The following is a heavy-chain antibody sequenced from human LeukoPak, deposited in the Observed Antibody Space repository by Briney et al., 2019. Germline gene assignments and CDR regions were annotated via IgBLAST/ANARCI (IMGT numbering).Heavy chain of an antibody. D-gene: IGHD2-2*01. CDR3: ARVGCSSTSCPKYFQH. J-gene: IGHJ1*01. V-gene: IGHV3-21*01. Sequence: PGGSLRLSCAASGFTFSSYSMNWARQAPGKGLEWVSSISSSSSYIYYADSVKGRFTISRDNAKNSLYLQMNSLRAEDTAVYYCARVGCSSTSCPKYFQHWGQGTLVTVSS. CDR1: GFTFSSYS. CDR2: ISSSSSYI.